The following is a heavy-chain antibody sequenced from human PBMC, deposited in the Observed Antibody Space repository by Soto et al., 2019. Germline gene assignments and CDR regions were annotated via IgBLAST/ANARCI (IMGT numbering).Heavy chain of an antibody. CDR3: AKEITVAGDFDY. CDR1: GFTFGIYG. CDR2: ISYDGSNE. D-gene: IGHD6-19*01. Sequence: QRGGSLRLSCLASGFTFGIYGIHWFRQAPGKGLEWVAVISYDGSNEYYADSVKGRFTISRDNSKNTLYLQMDSLRPEDTAVYYCAKEITVAGDFDYWGHGTLVTVSS. V-gene: IGHV3-30*18. J-gene: IGHJ4*01.